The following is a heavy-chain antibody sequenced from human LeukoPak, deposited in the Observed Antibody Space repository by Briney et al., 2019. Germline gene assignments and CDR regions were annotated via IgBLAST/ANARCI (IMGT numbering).Heavy chain of an antibody. CDR2: IYHSGGT. CDR3: ARAYSSSWYFNWFDP. D-gene: IGHD6-13*01. CDR1: GYSISSGYF. V-gene: IGHV4-38-2*02. J-gene: IGHJ5*02. Sequence: SETLSLTCTVSGYSISSGYFWGWIRQPPGKGLEWIGTIYHSGGTYYNASLESRVTISVDTSKNQFSLKLSSVTAADTAVYYCARAYSSSWYFNWFDPWGQGTLVTVSS.